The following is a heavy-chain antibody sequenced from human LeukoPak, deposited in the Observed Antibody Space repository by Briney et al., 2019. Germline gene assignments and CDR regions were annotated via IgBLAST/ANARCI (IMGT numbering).Heavy chain of an antibody. Sequence: SETLSLTCAVYGGSFSGYYWSWIRQPPGKGLEWIGEINHSGSTNYNPSLKSRVTISVDTSKNQFSLKLSSVTAADTAVYYCASASSSWSGIDYWGQGTLVTVSS. CDR2: INHSGST. CDR1: GGSFSGYY. V-gene: IGHV4-34*01. D-gene: IGHD6-13*01. CDR3: ASASSSWSGIDY. J-gene: IGHJ4*02.